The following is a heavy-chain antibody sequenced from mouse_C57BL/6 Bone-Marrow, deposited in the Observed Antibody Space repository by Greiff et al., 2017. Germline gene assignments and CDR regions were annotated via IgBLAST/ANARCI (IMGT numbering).Heavy chain of an antibody. D-gene: IGHD1-1*01. Sequence: QVQLQQPGAELVMPGASVTLSCTASGYTFTSYWLHWVKQRPGQGLERIGEIDPSDSYTNYNQKLKGKSTLTVDKSSSTAYMQLSSLTSEDSAVYYCARNDYYGFAYWGQGALVTVSA. J-gene: IGHJ3*01. CDR1: GYTFTSYW. CDR2: IDPSDSYT. CDR3: ARNDYYGFAY. V-gene: IGHV1-69*01.